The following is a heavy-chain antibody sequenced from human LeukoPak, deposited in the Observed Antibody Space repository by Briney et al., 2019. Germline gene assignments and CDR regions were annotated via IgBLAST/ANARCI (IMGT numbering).Heavy chain of an antibody. CDR2: IIPIFGTA. D-gene: IGHD3-22*01. CDR3: ARDRRAYYYDSSGPTDAFDI. Sequence: SVKVSCQASGGTFSSYAISWVRQAPGQGLEWMGRIIPIFGTANYAQKFQGRVTITTDESTSTAYMELSSLRSEDTAVYYCARDRRAYYYDSSGPTDAFDIWGQGTMVTVSS. J-gene: IGHJ3*02. V-gene: IGHV1-69*05. CDR1: GGTFSSYA.